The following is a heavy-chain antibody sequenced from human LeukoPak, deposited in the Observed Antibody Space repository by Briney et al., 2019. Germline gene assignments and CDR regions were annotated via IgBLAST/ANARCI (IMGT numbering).Heavy chain of an antibody. CDR2: ISGSGGST. J-gene: IGHJ6*02. D-gene: IGHD3-9*01. V-gene: IGHV3-23*01. CDR1: GFTFSSYA. Sequence: GSLRLSCAASGFTFSSYAMSWVRQAPGKGLEWVSAISGSGGSTYYAGSVKSRFTISRDNSKNTLYLQMNSLRAEDTAVYYCAKVLTGYYYYYYGMDVWGQGTTVTVSS. CDR3: AKVLTGYYYYYYGMDV.